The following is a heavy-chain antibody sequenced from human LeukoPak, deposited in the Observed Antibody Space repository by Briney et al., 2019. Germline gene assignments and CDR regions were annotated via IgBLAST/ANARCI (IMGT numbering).Heavy chain of an antibody. CDR3: ARVGYYPDYYMDV. CDR1: GHSITSGQY. D-gene: IGHD2-21*01. CDR2: IFHSGST. Sequence: SETLSLTCTVSGHSITSGQYWGWIRQPPEKGLEWIGTIFHSGSTYYNPSLKSRVTISVDTSKNQFSLKLSSVTAADTAVYFCARVGYYPDYYMDVWGKGTTVTVSS. J-gene: IGHJ6*03. V-gene: IGHV4-38-2*02.